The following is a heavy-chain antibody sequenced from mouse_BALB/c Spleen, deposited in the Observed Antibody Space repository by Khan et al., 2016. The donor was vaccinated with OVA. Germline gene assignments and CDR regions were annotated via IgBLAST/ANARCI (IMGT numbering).Heavy chain of an antibody. Sequence: QVQLQQSGAELARPGASVKLSCKASGYTFSDYYINWVKQRTGQGLEWIGEIYPGRGNTYYNEKFKGKATLTADKSSSTAYMQFSSLTSEASAVYCCARSGTGSFLYWGPGTLVTVSA. CDR3: ARSGTGSFLY. CDR1: GYTFSDYY. V-gene: IGHV1-77*01. J-gene: IGHJ3*01. CDR2: IYPGRGNT. D-gene: IGHD4-1*01.